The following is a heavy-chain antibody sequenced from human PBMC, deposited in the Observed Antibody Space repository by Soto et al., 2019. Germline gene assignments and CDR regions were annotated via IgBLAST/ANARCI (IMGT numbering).Heavy chain of an antibody. V-gene: IGHV4-59*01. D-gene: IGHD2-21*02. Sequence: SETLSLTCTVSGGSISSYYWSWIRQPPGKGLEWIGYIYYSGSTNYNPSLKSRVTISVDTSKNQFSLKLSSVTAADTAVYYCARTVVTTGDAFDIWGQGTMVTVSS. J-gene: IGHJ3*02. CDR3: ARTVVTTGDAFDI. CDR2: IYYSGST. CDR1: GGSISSYY.